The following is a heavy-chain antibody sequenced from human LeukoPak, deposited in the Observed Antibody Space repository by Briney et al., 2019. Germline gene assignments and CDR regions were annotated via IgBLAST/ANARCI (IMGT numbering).Heavy chain of an antibody. Sequence: GGSLRLSCAASGFPFSSYEMNWVRQAPGKGLEWVSYISSSGSTIYYADSVKGRFTISRDNAKNSLYLQMNSLRAEDTAVYYCARELYYDILTGYLNYYYGMDVWGKGTTVTVSS. J-gene: IGHJ6*04. D-gene: IGHD3-9*01. CDR1: GFPFSSYE. CDR3: ARELYYDILTGYLNYYYGMDV. V-gene: IGHV3-48*03. CDR2: ISSSGSTI.